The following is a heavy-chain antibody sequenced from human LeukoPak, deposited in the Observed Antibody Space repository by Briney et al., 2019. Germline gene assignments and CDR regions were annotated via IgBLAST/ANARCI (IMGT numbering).Heavy chain of an antibody. CDR1: GGSFSGYY. J-gene: IGHJ3*02. D-gene: IGHD1-26*01. CDR3: ASRGSYSRRVAFDI. V-gene: IGHV4-34*01. CDR2: INHGGST. Sequence: SETLSLTCAVYGGSFSGYYWSWIRQPPGKGLEWIGEINHGGSTNYNPSLKSRVTISVDTSKNQFSLKLSSVTAADTAVYYCASRGSYSRRVAFDIWGQGTMVTVSS.